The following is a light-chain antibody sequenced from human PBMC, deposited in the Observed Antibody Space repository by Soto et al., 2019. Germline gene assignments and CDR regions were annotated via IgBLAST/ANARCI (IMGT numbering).Light chain of an antibody. Sequence: EIQMTQSASSLSACVGDRGTIPCRASHRITSRIAWYQHKTGKAHKVLIYDASQLESGVPSRFGGIGYGTDFTLTISSLQPGDFATYYCQEYNSLTFGQGTKVDI. CDR1: HRITSR. V-gene: IGKV1-5*01. CDR2: DAS. J-gene: IGKJ1*01. CDR3: QEYNSLT.